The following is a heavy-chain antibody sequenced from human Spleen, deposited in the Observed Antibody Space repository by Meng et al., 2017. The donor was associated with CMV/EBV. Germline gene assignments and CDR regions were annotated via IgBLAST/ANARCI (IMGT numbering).Heavy chain of an antibody. CDR3: ARDMAVASGSYY. Sequence: GESLKISCAASGFTFSSYWMSWVRQAPGKGLEWVASIWFDGSNKYYADSVKGRFTISRENAKNSLYLQMNSLRAGDTAVYYCARDMAVASGSYYWGQGTLVTVSS. CDR2: IWFDGSNK. CDR1: GFTFSSYW. D-gene: IGHD1-26*01. J-gene: IGHJ4*02. V-gene: IGHV3-33*08.